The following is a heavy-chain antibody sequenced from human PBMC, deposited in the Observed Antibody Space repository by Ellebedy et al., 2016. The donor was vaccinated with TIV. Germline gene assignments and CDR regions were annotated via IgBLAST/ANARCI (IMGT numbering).Heavy chain of an antibody. D-gene: IGHD1-14*01. CDR1: GYTFTNYG. Sequence: AASVKVSCKASGYTFTNYGISWMRQARGQGIEWMGWISAYNGNTNYAQKLQGRVTMTTDTSTSTAYMELRSLRSNDTAVYYCARDAGRGNHFRTSGDYWGQGTLVTVSS. CDR3: ARDAGRGNHFRTSGDY. CDR2: ISAYNGNT. V-gene: IGHV1-18*01. J-gene: IGHJ4*02.